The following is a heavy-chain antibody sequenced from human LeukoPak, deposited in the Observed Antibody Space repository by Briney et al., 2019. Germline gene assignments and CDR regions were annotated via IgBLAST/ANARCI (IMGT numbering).Heavy chain of an antibody. CDR1: GGSISSYY. D-gene: IGHD6-13*01. J-gene: IGHJ3*02. CDR3: AGDGQQPDDAFDI. CDR2: IYTGGST. V-gene: IGHV4-4*07. Sequence: SETLSLTCTVSGGSISSYYWSWIRQPAGKGLEWIGRIYTGGSTNYNPSLKSRVTMSVDTSKNQFSLKLSSVTAADTAVYYCAGDGQQPDDAFDIWGQGTMVTVSS.